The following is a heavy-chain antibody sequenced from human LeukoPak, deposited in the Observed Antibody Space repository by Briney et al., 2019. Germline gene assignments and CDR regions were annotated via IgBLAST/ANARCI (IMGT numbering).Heavy chain of an antibody. CDR1: GGSISSNSYY. CDR3: APAAVAGPTSDALDI. V-gene: IGHV4-39*07. CDR2: SYYSGST. Sequence: SETLSLTCTVSGGSISSNSYYWGRIRQPPGKGLEWLGSSYYSGSTYYNPSLKSRVTKSVDTSKNQFSLKLSSVTAADTAVYYCAPAAVAGPTSDALDIWGQGTMVTVSS. J-gene: IGHJ3*02. D-gene: IGHD6-19*01.